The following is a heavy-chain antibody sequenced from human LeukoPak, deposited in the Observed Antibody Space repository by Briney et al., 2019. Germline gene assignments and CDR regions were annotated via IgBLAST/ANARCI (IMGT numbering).Heavy chain of an antibody. V-gene: IGHV3-33*01. CDR3: ARYYYGSGSYGMDV. Sequence: GSPLRLSGAASGSTFSSYGRHWVRQAPGKGLGGVAVIWYDGSNKYYADSVKGRFTISRDNSKNTLYLQMDSLRAEDTAVYYCARYYYGSGSYGMDVWGQGTTVTVSS. D-gene: IGHD3-10*01. CDR1: GSTFSSYG. J-gene: IGHJ6*02. CDR2: IWYDGSNK.